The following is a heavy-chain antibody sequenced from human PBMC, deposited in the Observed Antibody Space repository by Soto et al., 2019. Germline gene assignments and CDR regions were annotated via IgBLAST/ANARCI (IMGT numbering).Heavy chain of an antibody. D-gene: IGHD3-22*01. CDR2: ISYDGSNK. V-gene: IGHV3-30*18. Sequence: HPGGSLRLSCAASGFTFSSYGMHWVRQAPGKGLEWVAVISYDGSNKYYADSVKGRFTISRDNSKNTLYLQMNSLRAEDTAVYYCAKDRYYDQKTYYFDYWGQGALVTVSS. CDR1: GFTFSSYG. CDR3: AKDRYYDQKTYYFDY. J-gene: IGHJ4*02.